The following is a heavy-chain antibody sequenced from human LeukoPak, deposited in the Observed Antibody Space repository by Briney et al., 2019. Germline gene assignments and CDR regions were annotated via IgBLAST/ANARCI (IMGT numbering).Heavy chain of an antibody. CDR3: ARVLMCGRWGGVNQLCDY. CDR2: ISSSGCST. Sequence: GGSLRLSCAASGFTFSSYAMSWVRQAPGKGLEWVSAISSSGCSTYYADSVKGRFTNSRDNAKNTLYLQINSLTDEDTAVYYCARVLMCGRWGGVNQLCDYWGRGTLVTVSS. CDR1: GFTFSSYA. J-gene: IGHJ4*02. V-gene: IGHV3-23*01. D-gene: IGHD5-18*01.